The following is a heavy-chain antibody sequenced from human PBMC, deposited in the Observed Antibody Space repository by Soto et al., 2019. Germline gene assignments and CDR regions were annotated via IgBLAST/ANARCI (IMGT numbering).Heavy chain of an antibody. CDR1: GYTFTNFG. Sequence: QVQLVQSGGEVKMPGASVKVSCKASGYTFTNFGIIWVRQAPGQGLEWMGWISTYNGNTNYAQKFQGRVTMTTDTSTTTAYMELRRLGSDDTAVYYCARRGVGGSGSYGGDYWGQGTLVTVSS. D-gene: IGHD3-10*01. CDR2: ISTYNGNT. V-gene: IGHV1-18*01. J-gene: IGHJ4*02. CDR3: ARRGVGGSGSYGGDY.